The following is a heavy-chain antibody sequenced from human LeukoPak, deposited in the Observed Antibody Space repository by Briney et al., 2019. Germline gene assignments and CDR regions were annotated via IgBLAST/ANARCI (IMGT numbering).Heavy chain of an antibody. Sequence: PGGSLRLSCAASGFTFSNYAMSWVRQAPGKGPEWVSIISGSGDNTRYADSVKGRLTISRDNSKNTLYLQMNTLRDEETAIYHCARRGWLVNFDYWGQGTLVTVSS. CDR2: ISGSGDNT. J-gene: IGHJ4*02. V-gene: IGHV3-23*01. CDR1: GFTFSNYA. D-gene: IGHD6-19*01. CDR3: ARRGWLVNFDY.